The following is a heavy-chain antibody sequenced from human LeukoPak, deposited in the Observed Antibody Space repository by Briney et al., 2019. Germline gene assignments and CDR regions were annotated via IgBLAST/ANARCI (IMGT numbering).Heavy chain of an antibody. CDR3: AIRAVTAAPLPVYMDV. CDR1: GGSFSGYY. Sequence: PSETLSLTCAVYGGSFSGYYWSWIRQPPGKGLEWIGEINHSGSTNYNPSLKSRVTISVDTSKNQFSLKLSSVTAADTAVYYRAIRAVTAAPLPVYMDVWGKGTTVTVSS. V-gene: IGHV4-34*01. CDR2: INHSGST. D-gene: IGHD6-13*01. J-gene: IGHJ6*03.